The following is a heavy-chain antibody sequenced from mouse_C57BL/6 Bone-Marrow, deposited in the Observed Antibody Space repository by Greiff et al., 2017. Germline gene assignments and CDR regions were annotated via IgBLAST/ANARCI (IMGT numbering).Heavy chain of an antibody. Sequence: VQLQESGAELMKPGASVKLSCKATGYTFTGYWIEWVKQRPGHGLEWIGEILPGSGSTNYNEKFKGKATFTADPSSNTAYMHLSSLTTEDSAIYYCARDCYYGSSYYYAMDYWGQGTSVTVSS. CDR1: GYTFTGYW. CDR2: ILPGSGST. D-gene: IGHD1-1*01. CDR3: ARDCYYGSSYYYAMDY. J-gene: IGHJ4*01. V-gene: IGHV1-9*01.